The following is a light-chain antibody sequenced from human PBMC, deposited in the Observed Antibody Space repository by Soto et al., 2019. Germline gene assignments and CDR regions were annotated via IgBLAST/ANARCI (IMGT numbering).Light chain of an antibody. CDR3: SSYTSSSTYV. CDR1: SSDVGSSNG. J-gene: IGLJ1*01. CDR2: DVS. V-gene: IGLV2-18*02. Sequence: QSVLTQPPSVSGSPGQSVAISCTGTSSDVGSSNGVSWYQQPPGTAPKLMIYDVSNRPSGVPDRFSGSKSGNTASLTISGLQAEDEADYYCSSYTSSSTYVFGTRTKLTVL.